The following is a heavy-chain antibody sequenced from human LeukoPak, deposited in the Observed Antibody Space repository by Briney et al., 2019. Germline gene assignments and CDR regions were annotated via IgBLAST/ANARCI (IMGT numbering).Heavy chain of an antibody. CDR1: GFTFNNGA. D-gene: IGHD3-22*01. J-gene: IGHJ4*02. V-gene: IGHV3-64*01. CDR3: ARSSGYGYYFDY. Sequence: VPPGGAPGISCAAPGFTFNNGAMHWGRPAPGEGLEYFSAISSNGGTTHYGNSVKGRFTISRGNSKNTLYLQMGSLRAEDMAVYFCARSSGYGYYFDYWGQGTLVTVSS. CDR2: ISSNGGTT.